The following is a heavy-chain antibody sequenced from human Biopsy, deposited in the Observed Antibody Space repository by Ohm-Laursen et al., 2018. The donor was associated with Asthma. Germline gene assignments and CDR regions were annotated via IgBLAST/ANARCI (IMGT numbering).Heavy chain of an antibody. Sequence: GTLSLTCTVSGGSISSSSYYWGWIRQPPGKGLEWIGSIYYNGRTYYNPSLKSRVTISVDTSKKQLSLQLSSVTAADTAVYYCARDGGLTSYPGTFRIWGQGTMVTVSS. CDR1: GGSISSSSYY. V-gene: IGHV4-39*02. D-gene: IGHD1-1*01. CDR2: IYYNGRT. J-gene: IGHJ3*02. CDR3: ARDGGLTSYPGTFRI.